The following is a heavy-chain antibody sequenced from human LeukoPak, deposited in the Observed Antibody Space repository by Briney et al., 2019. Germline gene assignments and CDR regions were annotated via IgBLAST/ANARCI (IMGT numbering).Heavy chain of an antibody. Sequence: GGSLRLSCAASGFTFSSYGMHWVRQAPGKGLGWVAVIGYDGSNKYYADSVKGRFTISRDNSKNTLYLQMNSLRAEDTAVYYCARNYDSSGYSRTAFDIWGQGTMVTVSS. J-gene: IGHJ3*02. CDR1: GFTFSSYG. V-gene: IGHV3-33*01. CDR3: ARNYDSSGYSRTAFDI. D-gene: IGHD3-22*01. CDR2: IGYDGSNK.